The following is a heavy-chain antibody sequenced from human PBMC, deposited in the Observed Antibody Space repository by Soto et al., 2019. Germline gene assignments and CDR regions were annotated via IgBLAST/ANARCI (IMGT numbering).Heavy chain of an antibody. V-gene: IGHV3-73*01. CDR2: IRSKANSYAT. CDR3: AKDGGYSSGRYGA. D-gene: IGHD6-19*01. CDR1: GFTLSGSA. J-gene: IGHJ5*02. Sequence: GGSLRLSCAASGFTLSGSAMHWVRQASGKGLEWVGRIRSKANSYATAYAASVKGRFTTSRDDSKNTAYLQMNSLKTEDTAVYYCAKDGGYSSGRYGAWGQGTLVTVSS.